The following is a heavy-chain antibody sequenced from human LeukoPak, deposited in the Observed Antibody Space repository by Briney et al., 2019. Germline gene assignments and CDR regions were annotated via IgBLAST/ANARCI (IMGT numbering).Heavy chain of an antibody. CDR2: IYYSGST. CDR3: ATPYSGGYHGLDI. Sequence: SKTLSLTCTVSGGSISSNKYYWGWIRQPPGKGLEWIGSIYYSGSTHYNPTLKSRVTIFVDTSKNQFSLKLSSETAADTAVYYCATPYSGGYHGLDIWGQGTMVTVSS. V-gene: IGHV4-39*01. J-gene: IGHJ3*02. D-gene: IGHD1-26*01. CDR1: GGSISSNKYY.